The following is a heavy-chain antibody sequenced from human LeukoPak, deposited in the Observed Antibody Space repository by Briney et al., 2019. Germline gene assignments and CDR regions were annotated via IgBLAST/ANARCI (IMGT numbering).Heavy chain of an antibody. CDR3: ARDHRGVFLRYFDWLLRGYMDV. Sequence: ASVKVSCKASGYTFTSYGISWVRQAPGQGLEWMGWISAYNGNTNYAQKLQGRVTMTTDTSTSTAYMELRSLRSDDTAVYYCARDHRGVFLRYFDWLLRGYMDVWGKGTTVTISS. CDR1: GYTFTSYG. J-gene: IGHJ6*03. CDR2: ISAYNGNT. V-gene: IGHV1-18*01. D-gene: IGHD3-9*01.